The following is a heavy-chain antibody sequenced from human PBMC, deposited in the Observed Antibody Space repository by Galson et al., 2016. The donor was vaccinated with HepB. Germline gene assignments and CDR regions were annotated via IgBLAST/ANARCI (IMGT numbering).Heavy chain of an antibody. D-gene: IGHD1-7*01. CDR3: AKGRLNWSYGDF. CDR2: ISGTGVNT. CDR1: GFTFRSCA. Sequence: SLRLSCAASGFTFRSCAMSWVRQAPGKGLEWVSSISGTGVNTHYADSVKGRFTVSRDNSKNTLYLLMNSLRDEDTALYYCAKGRLNWSYGDFWGQGTLVTVSS. V-gene: IGHV3-23*01. J-gene: IGHJ4*02.